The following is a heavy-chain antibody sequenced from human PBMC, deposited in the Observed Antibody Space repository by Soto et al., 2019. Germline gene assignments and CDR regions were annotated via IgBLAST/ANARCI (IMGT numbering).Heavy chain of an antibody. D-gene: IGHD5-12*01. CDR2: MNPNSGNT. V-gene: IGHV1-8*01. CDR1: GYTFTSYD. J-gene: IGHJ4*02. CDR3: ARTTNRRGGYAFDY. Sequence: QVQLVQSGAEVKKPGASVKVSCKASGYTFTSYDINWVRQATGQGLEWMGWMNPNSGNTGYAQKFQGRVTMTRNTTISTAYMELSSLRSEDTAVYYCARTTNRRGGYAFDYWGQGTLVTVSS.